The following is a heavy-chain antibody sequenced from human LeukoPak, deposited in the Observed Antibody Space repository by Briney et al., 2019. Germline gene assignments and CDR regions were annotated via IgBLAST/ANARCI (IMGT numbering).Heavy chain of an antibody. Sequence: PGGSLRLSCAASGFTFSSYWMSWVRQAPGKGLEWVAIIKQDGSQKYYVDSVKGRFTISRDNAKNSLYLQMNSLRAEDTAVYYCARDQSDGYGQLYWGQGPWSPSPQ. CDR2: IKQDGSQK. V-gene: IGHV3-7*01. D-gene: IGHD5-24*01. CDR1: GFTFSSYW. CDR3: ARDQSDGYGQLY. J-gene: IGHJ4*02.